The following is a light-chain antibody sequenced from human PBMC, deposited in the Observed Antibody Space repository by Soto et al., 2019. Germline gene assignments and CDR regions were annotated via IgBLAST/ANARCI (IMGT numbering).Light chain of an antibody. CDR3: QHYSSSPPAIT. Sequence: TQSPSSLSASVGDRVTITCXASQDISGYLAWYQQQPNQAPRLLIYGASYRATGIPDRFSGGGSGTDFTLTISRLEPEDFAVYYCQHYSSSPPAITFGQGTRLEIK. CDR2: GAS. J-gene: IGKJ5*01. V-gene: IGKV3-20*01. CDR1: QDISGY.